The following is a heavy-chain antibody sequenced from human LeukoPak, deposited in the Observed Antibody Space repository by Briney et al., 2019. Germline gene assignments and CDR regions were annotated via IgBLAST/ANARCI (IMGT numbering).Heavy chain of an antibody. CDR3: ARAFYDILTGYYSTFDY. J-gene: IGHJ4*02. CDR1: GYTFTSYG. Sequence: ASVTVSCKASGYTFTSYGISWVRQAPGQGREGMGWISALNGNKNYAQKLQGRVTMTTDTSTSTAYMELRSLKSDGTAVYYCARAFYDILTGYYSTFDYWGQGTLVTVSS. D-gene: IGHD3-9*01. V-gene: IGHV1-18*04. CDR2: ISALNGNK.